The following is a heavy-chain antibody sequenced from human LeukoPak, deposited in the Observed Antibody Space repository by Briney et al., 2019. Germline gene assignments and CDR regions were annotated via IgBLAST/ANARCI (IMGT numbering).Heavy chain of an antibody. CDR1: GFTFSSYA. D-gene: IGHD6-13*01. CDR2: ISGSGGST. J-gene: IGHJ4*02. V-gene: IGHV3-23*01. CDR3: ARGLGIAAAATGYFDY. Sequence: GGSLRLSCAASGFTFSSYAMSWVRQAPGKGLEWVSAISGSGGSTYYADSVKGRFTISRDNSKNTLYLQMNSLRAEDTAVYYCARGLGIAAAATGYFDYWGQGTLVTVSS.